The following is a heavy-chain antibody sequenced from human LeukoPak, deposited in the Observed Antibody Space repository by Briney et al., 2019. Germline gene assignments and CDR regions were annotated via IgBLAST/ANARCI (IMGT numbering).Heavy chain of an antibody. CDR2: ISWNSGSI. V-gene: IGHV3-9*01. D-gene: IGHD3-3*02. CDR1: GFTFDDYA. Sequence: GGSLRLSCVASGFTFDDYAKHWVRQAPGKGLEWVSGISWNSGSIGYAESVKGRFTISRDNAKNSLYLQMNRLRAEDTALYYCAKDIRRRVFISNAFDIWGQGTMVTVSS. J-gene: IGHJ3*02. CDR3: AKDIRRRVFISNAFDI.